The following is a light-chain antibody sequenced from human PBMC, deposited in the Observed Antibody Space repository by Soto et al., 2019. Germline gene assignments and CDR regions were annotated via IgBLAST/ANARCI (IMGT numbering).Light chain of an antibody. CDR2: DVN. V-gene: IGLV2-14*01. Sequence: QSALTQPDSVSGSPGQSITISCTGTSSDVGGYNYVSWYQQHPGKAPKLMIYDVNNRPSGVSNRFSGSKSGNTASLTISGLQAEDEADYYCTSYTSSSTYVFGTGTKLTVL. J-gene: IGLJ1*01. CDR1: SSDVGGYNY. CDR3: TSYTSSSTYV.